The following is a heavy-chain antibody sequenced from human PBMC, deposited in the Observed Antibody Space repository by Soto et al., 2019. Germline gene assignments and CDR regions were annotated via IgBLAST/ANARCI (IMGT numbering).Heavy chain of an antibody. CDR1: GDSISNLDYF. CDR3: ARGRYCLTGRCFPNWFDS. J-gene: IGHJ5*01. V-gene: IGHV4-30-4*01. D-gene: IGHD7-27*01. Sequence: SETLSLTCSVSGDSISNLDYFWAWIRQPPGQALEYIGYIYRSATTYYNPPFESRVAISVDTSKSQFSLNVTSVTAADTAVYFCARGRYCLTGRCFPNWFDSWGQGALVTVSS. CDR2: IYRSATT.